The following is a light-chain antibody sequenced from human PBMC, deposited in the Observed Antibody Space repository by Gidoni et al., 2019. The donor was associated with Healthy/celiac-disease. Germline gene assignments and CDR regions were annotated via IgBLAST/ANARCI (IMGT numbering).Light chain of an antibody. CDR1: QDISNY. Sequence: DIQMTQSPSSLSASVGDRVTITCQAIQDISNYLNWYQQKPGKAPKLLIYDASNLETGVPSRFSGSGSVTDFTFTISSLQPEDIATYYCQQYDNLPYTFGQGTKLEIK. V-gene: IGKV1-33*01. J-gene: IGKJ2*01. CDR2: DAS. CDR3: QQYDNLPYT.